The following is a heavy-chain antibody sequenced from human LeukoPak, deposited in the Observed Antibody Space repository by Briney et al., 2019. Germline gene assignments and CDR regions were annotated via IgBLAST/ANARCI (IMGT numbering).Heavy chain of an antibody. CDR2: IYNIGNT. D-gene: IGHD6-13*01. Sequence: SETLSLTCSVSGGSVSSGSYYWNWIRQPPGKGLEWIGYIYNIGNTNYNPSLKSRVTISVDTSKNQFSLKLSSVTAADTAVYYCARGRWGIAAAGSFDYWGQGTLVTVSS. CDR1: GGSVSSGSYY. J-gene: IGHJ4*02. CDR3: ARGRWGIAAAGSFDY. V-gene: IGHV4-61*01.